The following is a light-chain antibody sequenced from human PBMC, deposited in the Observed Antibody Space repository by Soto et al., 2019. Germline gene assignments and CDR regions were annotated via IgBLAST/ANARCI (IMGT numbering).Light chain of an antibody. J-gene: IGKJ2*01. Sequence: DVQMIQSPSSLSASVGDRVTITCRTSQSIESYLNWYQQTPGKAPKLLIYAASTLRSGVPSRFSGSGSGTDFTLTLRSMQPEDFATYYCQQRYSTPFTFGQGTKPEIK. V-gene: IGKV1-39*01. CDR3: QQRYSTPFT. CDR1: QSIESY. CDR2: AAS.